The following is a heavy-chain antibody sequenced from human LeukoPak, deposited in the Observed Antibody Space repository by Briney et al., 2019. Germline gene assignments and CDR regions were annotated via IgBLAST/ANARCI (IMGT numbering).Heavy chain of an antibody. CDR2: IYYSGST. CDR3: ARVLRYFDWSNRGVGYFDY. CDR1: GGSISSSSYY. D-gene: IGHD3-9*01. V-gene: IGHV4-39*07. Sequence: SETLSLTCTVSGGSISSSSYYWGWIRQPPGKGLEWIGSIYYSGSTYYNPSLKSRVTISVDTSKNQFSLKLSSVTAADTAVYYCARVLRYFDWSNRGVGYFDYWGQGTLVTVSS. J-gene: IGHJ4*02.